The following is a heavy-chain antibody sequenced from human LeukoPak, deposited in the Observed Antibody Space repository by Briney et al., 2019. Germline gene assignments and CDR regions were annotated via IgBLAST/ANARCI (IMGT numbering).Heavy chain of an antibody. J-gene: IGHJ5*02. D-gene: IGHD6-6*01. V-gene: IGHV4-61*01. CDR2: IYYSGGT. CDR1: GGSVSSGSYY. CDR3: ARAPGYSSSSGGLDP. Sequence: SETLSLTCTVSGGSVSSGSYYWSWIRQPPGKGLEWIGYIYYSGGTNYNPSLKSRVTISVDTSKNQFSLKLSSVTAADTAVYYCARAPGYSSSSGGLDPWGQGTLVTVSS.